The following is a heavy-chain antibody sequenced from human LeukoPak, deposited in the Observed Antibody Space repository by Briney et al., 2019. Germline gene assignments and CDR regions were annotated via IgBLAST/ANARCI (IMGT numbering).Heavy chain of an antibody. J-gene: IGHJ5*02. D-gene: IGHD6-19*01. Sequence: ASVKVSCKASGYTFTGYYMHWVRQAPGQGLEWMGWINPNSGGTNYAQKFQGWVTMTRDTSISTAYMELSRLRSDDTAVYYCARVGYSSRNWFDPWGQGTLVTVSS. V-gene: IGHV1-2*04. CDR2: INPNSGGT. CDR1: GYTFTGYY. CDR3: ARVGYSSRNWFDP.